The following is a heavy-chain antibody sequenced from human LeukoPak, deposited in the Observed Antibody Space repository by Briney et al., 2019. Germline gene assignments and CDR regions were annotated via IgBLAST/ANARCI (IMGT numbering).Heavy chain of an antibody. D-gene: IGHD1-1*01. CDR3: ARDDDRLDY. J-gene: IGHJ4*02. CDR1: GFTFSSYS. CDR2: ISSSSSYI. Sequence: GGSLRLSCAVSGFTFSSYSMNWVRQAPGKGLEWVSSISSSSSYIYYADSVKGRFTISRENAKNSLYLQRNSLRAEDTAVYYCARDDDRLDYWGQGTLVTVSS. V-gene: IGHV3-21*01.